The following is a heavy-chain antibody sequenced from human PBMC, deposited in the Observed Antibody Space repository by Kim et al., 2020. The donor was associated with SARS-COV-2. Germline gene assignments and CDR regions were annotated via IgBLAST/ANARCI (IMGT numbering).Heavy chain of an antibody. D-gene: IGHD2-15*01. CDR3: TRVDIVSYGMDV. V-gene: IGHV3-49*04. CDR1: GFTFGDYA. J-gene: IGHJ6*02. Sequence: GGSLRLSCTASGFTFGDYAMSWVRQAPGKGLEWVGFIRSKAYGGTTEYAASVKGRFTISRDDSKSIAYLQMNSLKTEDTAVYYCTRVDIVSYGMDVWGQGTTVTVSS. CDR2: IRSKAYGGTT.